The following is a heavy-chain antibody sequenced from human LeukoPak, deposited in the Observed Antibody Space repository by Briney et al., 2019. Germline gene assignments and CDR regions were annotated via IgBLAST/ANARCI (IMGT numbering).Heavy chain of an antibody. CDR1: GYTFTGYY. Sequence: GASVKVSCKASGYTFTGYYLHWVRQAPTQGLEWMGWINPNSGGTIYAHKFQGRVTMTRDTSISTAYMELSGLRSDDTAVYYCALKTFMVRGVIDWFDPWGQGTLVTVSS. J-gene: IGHJ5*02. CDR3: ALKTFMVRGVIDWFDP. V-gene: IGHV1-2*02. CDR2: INPNSGGT. D-gene: IGHD3-10*01.